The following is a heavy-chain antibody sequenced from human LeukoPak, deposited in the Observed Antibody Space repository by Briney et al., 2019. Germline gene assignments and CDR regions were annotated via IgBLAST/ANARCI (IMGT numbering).Heavy chain of an antibody. V-gene: IGHV3-9*03. D-gene: IGHD3-22*01. CDR3: AKEENYYDSSAAFDI. CDR1: GFTFDDYA. CDR2: ISWNSGSI. Sequence: GGSLRLSCAASGFTFDDYAMHWVRQAPGKGLEWVSGISWNSGSIGYADSVKGRFTISRDNAKNSLYLQMNSLRAEDMALYYCAKEENYYDSSAAFDIWGQGTMVTVSS. J-gene: IGHJ3*02.